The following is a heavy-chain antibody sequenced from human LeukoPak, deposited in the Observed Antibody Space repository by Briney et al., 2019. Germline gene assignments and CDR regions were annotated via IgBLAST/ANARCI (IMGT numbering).Heavy chain of an antibody. V-gene: IGHV4-34*01. CDR3: ARDRLQLQS. D-gene: IGHD1-1*01. CDR2: INHSGST. J-gene: IGHJ5*02. CDR1: GGSFSGYY. Sequence: SETLSLTCVVHGGSFSGYYWSWSRQPAGKGLEWIGEINHSGSTNYNPSLKSRVTISVDTSKNQFSLKLSSVTAADTAVYYCARDRLQLQSWGQGTLVTVSS.